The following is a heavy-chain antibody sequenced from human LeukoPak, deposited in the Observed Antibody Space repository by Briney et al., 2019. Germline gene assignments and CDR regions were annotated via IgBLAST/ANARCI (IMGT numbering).Heavy chain of an antibody. J-gene: IGHJ4*02. V-gene: IGHV1-2*02. CDR3: ARARITMIVVVIKEFDY. CDR1: GGTFSSYT. CDR2: INPNSGGT. D-gene: IGHD3-22*01. Sequence: ASVKVSCKASGGTFSSYTISWVRQAPGQGLEWMGWINPNSGGTNYAQKFQGRVTMTRDTSISTAYMELSRLRSDDTAVYYCARARITMIVVVIKEFDYWGQGTLVTVSS.